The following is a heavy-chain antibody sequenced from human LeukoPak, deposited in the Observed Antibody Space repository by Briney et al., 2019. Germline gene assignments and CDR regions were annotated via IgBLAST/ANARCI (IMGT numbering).Heavy chain of an antibody. D-gene: IGHD3-22*01. Sequence: ASVKVSCKASGYIFTDYYMHWVRQAPGQELGWMGRINPNSGDTNFAQKFQGRVTMTRDTSISTVYMELSRLRSDDTAVFYCARGYYDSSDFEYFQHWGQGTLVTVSS. CDR2: INPNSGDT. J-gene: IGHJ1*01. CDR3: ARGYYDSSDFEYFQH. CDR1: GYIFTDYY. V-gene: IGHV1-2*06.